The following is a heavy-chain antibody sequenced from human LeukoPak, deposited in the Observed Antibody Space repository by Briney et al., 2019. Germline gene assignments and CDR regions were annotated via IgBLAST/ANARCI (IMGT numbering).Heavy chain of an antibody. D-gene: IGHD3-16*02. CDR3: ARTYVWGSYRTTSPDAFDI. V-gene: IGHV3-74*01. CDR2: INTDGSGT. Sequence: GGSLRLSCAASGFTFGTFWMHWVRQAPGKGLVWLARINTDGSGTSYADSVKGRFTVSRDNSKNTLYLQMNSLRAEDTAVYYCARTYVWGSYRTTSPDAFDIWGQGTMVTVSS. CDR1: GFTFGTFW. J-gene: IGHJ3*02.